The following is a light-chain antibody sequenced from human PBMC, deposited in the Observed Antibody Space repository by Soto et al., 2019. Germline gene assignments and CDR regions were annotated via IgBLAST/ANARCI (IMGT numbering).Light chain of an antibody. CDR1: SSDVGGYNY. CDR2: DIN. Sequence: QSVLTQPASVSGSPGQSTTISCTGTSSDVGGYNYVSWYQQHPGKAPKLMIYDINNRPSGVSNRFFGSKSGNTASLTISGLQAEDEADYYCCSYTSTSTRVVFGGGTKLTVL. CDR3: CSYTSTSTRVV. J-gene: IGLJ2*01. V-gene: IGLV2-14*03.